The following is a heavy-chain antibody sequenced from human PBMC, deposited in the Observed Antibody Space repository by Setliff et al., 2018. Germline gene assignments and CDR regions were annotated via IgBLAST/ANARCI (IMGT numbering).Heavy chain of an antibody. CDR3: ARDPRDVYRRGGDC. J-gene: IGHJ4*02. D-gene: IGHD4-4*01. CDR2: ISVYNGKT. V-gene: IGHV1-18*01. Sequence: GASVTVSCKASGYTFTSYGCSWVRQAPGQGLEWMGWISVYNGKTKYAQKFQGRVTITADESTTTVYMELSSLTSEDTAMYYCARDPRDVYRRGGDCWGPGTLVTVSS. CDR1: GYTFTSYG.